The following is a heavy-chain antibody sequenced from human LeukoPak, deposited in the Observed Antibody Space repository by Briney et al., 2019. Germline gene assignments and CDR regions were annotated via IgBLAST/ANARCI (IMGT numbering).Heavy chain of an antibody. Sequence: PGGSLRLSCAASGFTLSNYWMHWVRQAPGKGLAWVSRINADGSSASYADSVKGRFTISRDNAKNTLYLQMNSLRAEDTAMYYCARDYGRSRDYGMDVWGQGTTVTVSS. CDR2: INADGSSA. V-gene: IGHV3-74*01. CDR3: ARDYGRSRDYGMDV. CDR1: GFTLSNYW. J-gene: IGHJ6*02. D-gene: IGHD3-10*01.